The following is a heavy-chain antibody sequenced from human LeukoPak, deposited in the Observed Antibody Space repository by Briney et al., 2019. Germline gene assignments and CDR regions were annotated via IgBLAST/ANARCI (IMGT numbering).Heavy chain of an antibody. CDR1: GGPFSDYY. D-gene: IGHD2-2*01. CDR3: ARSSSTIIY. Sequence: KSSETLSLTCAVYGGPFSDYYWSWIRQPPGKGLEWIGEINHSGSTNYNPSLKSRVTISVDTSKNQFSLKLSSVTAADTAVYYCARSSSTIIYWGQGTLVTVSS. CDR2: INHSGST. V-gene: IGHV4-34*01. J-gene: IGHJ4*02.